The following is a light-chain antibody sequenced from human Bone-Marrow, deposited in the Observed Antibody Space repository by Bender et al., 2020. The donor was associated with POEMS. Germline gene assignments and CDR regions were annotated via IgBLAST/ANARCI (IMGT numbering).Light chain of an antibody. CDR3: CSFTSTGTSV. CDR2: DVT. V-gene: IGLV2-14*01. CDR1: SSDVGGYDY. Sequence: QSALTQPASVSGSPGQTITISCTGTSSDVGGYDYVSWYQQRPGKAPKLMIYDVTNRPSGVSNRFSGSKSGNTASLTISGLQAEDEADYYCCSFTSTGTSVFGGGTTLIVL. J-gene: IGLJ2*01.